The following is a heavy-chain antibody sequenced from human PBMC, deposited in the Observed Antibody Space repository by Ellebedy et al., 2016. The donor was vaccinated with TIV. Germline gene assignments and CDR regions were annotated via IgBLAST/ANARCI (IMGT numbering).Heavy chain of an antibody. D-gene: IGHD6-19*01. V-gene: IGHV4-34*01. CDR1: GGSLSSDY. J-gene: IGHJ4*02. Sequence: MPSETLSLTCAVHGGSLSSDYWSWIRQSPEKGLEWLGEINHSGSTSYNPSLKSRVSISVDTPKKQFSLTMRSVTAADTAVYYCARASQYSSGWAFDYWGQGTLVTVSS. CDR2: INHSGST. CDR3: ARASQYSSGWAFDY.